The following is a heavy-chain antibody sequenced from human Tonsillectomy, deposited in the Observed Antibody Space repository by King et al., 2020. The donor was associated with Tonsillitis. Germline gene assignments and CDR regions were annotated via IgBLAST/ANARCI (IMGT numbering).Heavy chain of an antibody. CDR2: INTGSTYI. CDR3: AKDQGAGYFDTGRGAFDI. J-gene: IGHJ3*02. Sequence: VQLVESGGGLVKPGGSLRLSCATSGFTFRNYDMNWVRQAPGGGLEWVSSINTGSTYIYYADSVKGRFTISRDNATNSLFLQLNSLRAGDTAVYFCAKDQGAGYFDTGRGAFDIWGQGTMVTVSS. D-gene: IGHD3-22*01. V-gene: IGHV3-21*01. CDR1: GFTFRNYD.